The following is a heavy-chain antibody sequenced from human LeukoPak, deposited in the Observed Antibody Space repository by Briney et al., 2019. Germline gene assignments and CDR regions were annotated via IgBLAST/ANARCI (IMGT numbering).Heavy chain of an antibody. CDR2: ISAYNGNT. J-gene: IGHJ6*03. CDR3: ARDSLRYFDWSPMDV. Sequence: GASVTVSCKASGYTFTVYYMHWVRRAPGQGVEWMGWISAYNGNTNYAQKLQGRVTMTTDTSTSTAYMELRSLRSDDTAVYYCARDSLRYFDWSPMDVWGKGTTVTVSS. V-gene: IGHV1-18*04. D-gene: IGHD3-9*01. CDR1: GYTFTVYY.